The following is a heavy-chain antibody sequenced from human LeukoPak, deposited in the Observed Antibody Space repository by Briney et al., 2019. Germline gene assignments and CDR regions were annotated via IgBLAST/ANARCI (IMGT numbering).Heavy chain of an antibody. CDR1: GFTFSTYW. V-gene: IGHV3-74*01. J-gene: IGHJ4*02. Sequence: GGSLRLSCAASGFTFSTYWMHWVRQAPGKGLVWVSRINTDGSSTTYGDSVKGRFTLSRDNARNTLFLQMNSLRAEDTAVYYCARDPKNNYFDYWGQGTLVTVSS. CDR2: INTDGSST. CDR3: ARDPKNNYFDY.